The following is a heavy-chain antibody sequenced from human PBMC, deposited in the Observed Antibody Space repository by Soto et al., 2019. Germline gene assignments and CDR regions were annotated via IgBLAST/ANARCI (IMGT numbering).Heavy chain of an antibody. CDR1: GFTFSSYA. V-gene: IGHV3-23*01. Sequence: GGSLRLSCAVSGFTFSSYAMSWVRQAPGKGLEWVSAISGSGGSTYYADSVKGRFTISRDNSKNTLYLQMNSLRAEDTAVYYCAKEQWIYSSSSPGWFDPWGQGTLVTVSS. CDR3: AKEQWIYSSSSPGWFDP. CDR2: ISGSGGST. J-gene: IGHJ5*02. D-gene: IGHD6-6*01.